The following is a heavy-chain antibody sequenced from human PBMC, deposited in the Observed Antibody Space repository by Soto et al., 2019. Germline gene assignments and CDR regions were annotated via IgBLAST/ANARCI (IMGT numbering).Heavy chain of an antibody. CDR1: GGSISSSSYY. J-gene: IGHJ4*02. D-gene: IGHD3-10*01. CDR2: IYYSGST. V-gene: IGHV4-39*01. CDR3: ARLELLWFGESYYFDY. Sequence: SETLSLTCTVSGGSISSSSYYWGWIRQPPGKGLEWIGSIYYSGSTYYNPSLKSRVTISVDTSKNQFSLKLSSVTAADTAVYYCARLELLWFGESYYFDYWGQGTLVTVSS.